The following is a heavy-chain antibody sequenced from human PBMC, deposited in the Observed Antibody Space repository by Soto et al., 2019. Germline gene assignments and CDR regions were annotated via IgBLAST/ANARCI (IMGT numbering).Heavy chain of an antibody. V-gene: IGHV1-69*13. J-gene: IGHJ4*02. CDR2: IIPIFGTA. CDR1: GGTFSSYA. CDR3: ARGPKYYYDSSGYYFLDY. Sequence: SVKVSCKASGGTFSSYAISWVRQAPGQGLEWMGGIIPIFGTANYAQKFQGRVTITADESTSTAYMELSSLRSEDTAVYYCARGPKYYYDSSGYYFLDYWGQGTLVTVSS. D-gene: IGHD3-22*01.